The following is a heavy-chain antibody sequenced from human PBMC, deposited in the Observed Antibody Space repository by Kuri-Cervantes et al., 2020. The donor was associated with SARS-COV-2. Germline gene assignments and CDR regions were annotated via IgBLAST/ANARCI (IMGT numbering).Heavy chain of an antibody. D-gene: IGHD2-21*01. CDR3: AKDRVGVQDF. CDR1: GFTFSSYA. J-gene: IGHJ4*02. V-gene: IGHV3-30*18. Sequence: GGSLRLSCAASGFTFSSYAMSWVRQAPGKGLEWVAVISHDGKNKKCIASGKGRFTISRDNSQNTLYLHMKSLRSEDTAMYYCAKDRVGVQDFWGQGTLVTGYS. CDR2: ISHDGKNK.